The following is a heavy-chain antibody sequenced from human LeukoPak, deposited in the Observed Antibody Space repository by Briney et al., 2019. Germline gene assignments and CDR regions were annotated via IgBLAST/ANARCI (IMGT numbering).Heavy chain of an antibody. Sequence: PSETLSLTCTVTGSSISSYYWSLIRQPPGKGLEWIGYIYYSGSTNYNPSLKSRVTISVDTSKNQFSLKLSSVTAADTAVYYCARDLSAQRNRWYFDLWGRGTLATVSS. V-gene: IGHV4-59*01. J-gene: IGHJ2*01. CDR1: GSSISSYY. D-gene: IGHD1-14*01. CDR2: IYYSGST. CDR3: ARDLSAQRNRWYFDL.